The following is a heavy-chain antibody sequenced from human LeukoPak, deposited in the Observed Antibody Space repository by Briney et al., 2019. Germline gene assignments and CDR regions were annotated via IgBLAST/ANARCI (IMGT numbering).Heavy chain of an antibody. CDR1: GFTFSSYE. D-gene: IGHD3-3*01. Sequence: GGSLRLSCAASGFTFSSYEMNWVRQAPGKGLEWVSAISGSGGSTYYADSVKGRFTISRDNSKNTLYLQMNSLRAQDTAVYYCAKDPGYDFWSGYYFDYWGQGTLVTVSS. CDR2: ISGSGGST. J-gene: IGHJ4*02. V-gene: IGHV3-23*01. CDR3: AKDPGYDFWSGYYFDY.